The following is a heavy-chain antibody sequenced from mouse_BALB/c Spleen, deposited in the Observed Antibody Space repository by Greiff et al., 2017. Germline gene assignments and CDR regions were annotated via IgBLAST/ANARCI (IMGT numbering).Heavy chain of an antibody. CDR1: GYTFTSYW. CDR2: INPSTGYT. CDR3: ARRHGNYFAY. D-gene: IGHD2-1*01. J-gene: IGHJ3*01. V-gene: IGHV1-7*01. Sequence: QVQLKQSGAELAKPGASVKMSCKASGYTFTSYWMHWVKQRPGQGLEWIGYINPSTGYTEYNQKFKDKATLTADKSSSTAYMQLSSLTSEDSAVYYCARRHGNYFAYWGQGTLVTVSA.